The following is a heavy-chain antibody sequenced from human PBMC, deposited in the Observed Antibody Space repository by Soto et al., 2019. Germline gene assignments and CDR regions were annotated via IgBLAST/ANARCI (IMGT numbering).Heavy chain of an antibody. V-gene: IGHV3-74*01. Sequence: GGSVRLSCAASGFTFSSYWMHWVRQAPGKGLVWVSRINSDGSSTSYADSVKGRFTISRDNAKNTLYLQMNSLRAEDTAVYYCANLNWNYASDFDYWGQGTLVTVSS. CDR1: GFTFSSYW. J-gene: IGHJ4*02. CDR2: INSDGSST. CDR3: ANLNWNYASDFDY. D-gene: IGHD1-7*01.